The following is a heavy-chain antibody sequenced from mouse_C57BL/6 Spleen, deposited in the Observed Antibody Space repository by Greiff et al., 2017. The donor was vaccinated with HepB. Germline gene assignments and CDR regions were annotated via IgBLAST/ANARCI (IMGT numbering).Heavy chain of an antibody. CDR2: ISNLAYSI. CDR3: ARRDSSGFAY. D-gene: IGHD3-2*02. V-gene: IGHV5-15*01. Sequence: EVQGVESGGGLVQPGRSLKLSCAASGFTFSDYGMAWVRQAPRKGPEWVAFISNLAYSIYYADTVTGRFTISRENAKNTLYLEMSSLRSEDTAMYYCARRDSSGFAYWGQGTLVTVSA. CDR1: GFTFSDYG. J-gene: IGHJ3*01.